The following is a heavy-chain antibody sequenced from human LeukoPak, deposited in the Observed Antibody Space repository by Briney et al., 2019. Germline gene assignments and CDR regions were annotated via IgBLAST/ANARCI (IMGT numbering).Heavy chain of an antibody. Sequence: PSETLSLTCTASGGSISSYYWSWIRQPPGKGLEWIGYIYYSGSTNYNPSPKSGVTITVDTTKNQFSLKLSSVTAADTAVYYCAREIVVVVAATGWFDPWGQGTLVTVSS. CDR1: GGSISSYY. J-gene: IGHJ5*02. V-gene: IGHV4-59*01. CDR2: IYYSGST. D-gene: IGHD2-15*01. CDR3: AREIVVVVAATGWFDP.